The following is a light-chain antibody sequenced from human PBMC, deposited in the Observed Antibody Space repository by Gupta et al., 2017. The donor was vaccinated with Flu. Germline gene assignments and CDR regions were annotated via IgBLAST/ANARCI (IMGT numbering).Light chain of an antibody. CDR3: NSRDSSGDHLV. V-gene: IGLV3-19*01. CDR2: GKN. J-gene: IGLJ2*01. CDR1: SLRSYY. Sequence: SSALTQDPAVSVALGQTVRITGQGDSLRSYYASWYQQKPGQAPVLLMYGKNNRPSGIPDRFSGSSSRNTASLTITGAQAEDEADYYCNSRDSSGDHLVFGGGTKLTVL.